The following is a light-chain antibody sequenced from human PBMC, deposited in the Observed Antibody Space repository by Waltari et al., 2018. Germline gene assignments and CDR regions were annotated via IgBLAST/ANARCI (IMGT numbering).Light chain of an antibody. Sequence: SITISCTGTSNDVGGYNYVSWCQHHPGKAPKLMIYDVNNRPSGVSNRFSGSKSGNTASLTISGLQTEDEADYYCSSYSTSGTWVFGGGTKLAVL. V-gene: IGLV2-14*03. CDR1: SNDVGGYNY. CDR2: DVN. CDR3: SSYSTSGTWV. J-gene: IGLJ3*02.